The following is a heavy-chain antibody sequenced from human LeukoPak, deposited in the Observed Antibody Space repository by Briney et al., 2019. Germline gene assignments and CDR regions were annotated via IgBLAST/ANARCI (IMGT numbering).Heavy chain of an antibody. J-gene: IGHJ4*02. D-gene: IGHD5-24*01. V-gene: IGHV1-8*01. CDR1: GYTFTSYD. Sequence: EASVKVSCKASGYTFTSYDINWVRQATGQGLEWMGWVNPNSGNTGYAQKLQGRVTMTTDTSTSTAYMELRSLRSDDTAVYYCARRDGGPVDYWAQGTLVTVSS. CDR3: ARRDGGPVDY. CDR2: VNPNSGNT.